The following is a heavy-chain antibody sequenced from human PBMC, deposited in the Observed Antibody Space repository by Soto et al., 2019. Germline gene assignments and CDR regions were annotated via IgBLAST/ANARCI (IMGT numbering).Heavy chain of an antibody. J-gene: IGHJ6*02. D-gene: IGHD3-3*01. CDR3: ARDPYYDFWSGYYTANYYYGMDV. V-gene: IGHV3-30-3*01. CDR2: ISYDGSKK. Sequence: QVQLVESGGGVVQPGRSLRLSCAASGFTFSSYAMHWVRQAPGKGLEWVAVISYDGSKKYYADSVKGRFTISRDNSKNTLYLQMNSLRAEDTAVYYCARDPYYDFWSGYYTANYYYGMDVWGQGTTVTVSS. CDR1: GFTFSSYA.